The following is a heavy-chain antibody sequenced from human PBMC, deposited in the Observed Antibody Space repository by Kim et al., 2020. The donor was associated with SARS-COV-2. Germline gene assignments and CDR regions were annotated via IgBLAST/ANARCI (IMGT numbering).Heavy chain of an antibody. V-gene: IGHV4-30-2*01. CDR3: ARAYFGAPVDY. Sequence: SETLSLTCAVSGGSISSGGYSWSWIRQPPGKGLEWIGSIYHSGSTYYNPSLKSRVTISVDRSKNQFSLKLGSVTAADTAVYYCARAYFGAPVDYWGQGTLVTVSS. CDR2: IYHSGST. D-gene: IGHD3-10*01. CDR1: GGSISSGGYS. J-gene: IGHJ4*02.